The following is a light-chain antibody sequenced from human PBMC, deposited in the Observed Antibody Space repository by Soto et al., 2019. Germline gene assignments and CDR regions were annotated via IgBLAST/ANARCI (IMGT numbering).Light chain of an antibody. J-gene: IGKJ1*01. CDR1: QTISSR. CDR3: QQYYSYPWT. Sequence: DIQMTQFPFTLSASVGDRVTITCRASQTISSRLAWHQQKPGKAPKVLISDASSLKSGVTSRFSGSGSGTEFTLTISSLQPDDFAAYYCQQYYSYPWTFGQGTKVEIK. V-gene: IGKV1-5*01. CDR2: DAS.